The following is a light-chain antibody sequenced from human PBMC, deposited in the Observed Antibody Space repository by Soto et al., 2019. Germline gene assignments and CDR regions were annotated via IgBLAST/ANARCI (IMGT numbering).Light chain of an antibody. V-gene: IGLV2-8*01. CDR3: SSYTGSNNLG. J-gene: IGLJ3*02. CDR1: SSDVGGYNY. CDR2: EVS. Sequence: QSALTQPPSASGSPGQSVTISCSGTSSDVGGYNYVSWYQQHPGKAPKVMIYEVSKRPSGVPDRFSGSKSGNTASLTVSGLQAEDEADYYCSSYTGSNNLGFGGGTKPTVL.